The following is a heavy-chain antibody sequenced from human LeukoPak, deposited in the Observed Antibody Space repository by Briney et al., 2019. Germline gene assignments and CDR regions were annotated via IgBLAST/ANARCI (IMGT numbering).Heavy chain of an antibody. V-gene: IGHV4-59*01. D-gene: IGHD3-22*01. CDR1: GGSISTYY. Sequence: PSETLSLTCTVSGGSISTYYWSWLRQSPGKGLEWIAYVYYNGDIMYNPSLKSRVTISLDTSKNQFSLSMTSVTAADTAVYFCATTWYYDSRGYLYDWGHGTLVTVSS. CDR2: VYYNGDI. J-gene: IGHJ4*01. CDR3: ATTWYYDSRGYLYD.